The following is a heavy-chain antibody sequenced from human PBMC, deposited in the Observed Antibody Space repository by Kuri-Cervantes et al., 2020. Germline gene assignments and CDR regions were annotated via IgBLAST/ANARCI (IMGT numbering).Heavy chain of an antibody. CDR2: ISWNSGNI. J-gene: IGHJ3*02. CDR3: AKDRGYYGSGSYYNAAFDI. Sequence: SLKISCAASGFTVSSNYMSWVRQAPGKGLEWVSGISWNSGNIDYADSVKGRFTISRDNAKNSLYLQMNSLRAEDTASYYCAKDRGYYGSGSYYNAAFDIWGQGTMVTVSS. D-gene: IGHD3-10*01. V-gene: IGHV3-9*01. CDR1: GFTVSSNY.